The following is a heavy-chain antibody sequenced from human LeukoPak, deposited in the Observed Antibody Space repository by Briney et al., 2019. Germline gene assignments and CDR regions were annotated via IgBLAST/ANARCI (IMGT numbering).Heavy chain of an antibody. CDR1: GVSVSSNSAA. V-gene: IGHV6-1*01. Sequence: SQTLSLTCAISGVSVSSNSAAWNWIRQSPSRGLEWLGRTYYRSKWYNDYAVSVKSRITINPDTSKNQFSLQLNSVTPEDTAVYYCARGGQWLVLRAFDIWGQGTMVTVSS. J-gene: IGHJ3*02. CDR3: ARGGQWLVLRAFDI. CDR2: TYYRSKWYN. D-gene: IGHD6-19*01.